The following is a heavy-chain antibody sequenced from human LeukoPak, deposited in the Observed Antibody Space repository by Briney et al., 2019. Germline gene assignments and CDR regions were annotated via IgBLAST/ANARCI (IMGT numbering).Heavy chain of an antibody. CDR1: GFTFSSYA. Sequence: GGSLRLSCAASGFTFSSYAMHWVRQAPGKGLEWVAVISYDGSNKYYADSVKGRFTISRDNSKNTLYLQMNSLRAEDMALYYCAKGYCSSTSCCTDVWGKGTTVTVSS. V-gene: IGHV3-30*04. J-gene: IGHJ6*04. D-gene: IGHD2-2*01. CDR2: ISYDGSNK. CDR3: AKGYCSSTSCCTDV.